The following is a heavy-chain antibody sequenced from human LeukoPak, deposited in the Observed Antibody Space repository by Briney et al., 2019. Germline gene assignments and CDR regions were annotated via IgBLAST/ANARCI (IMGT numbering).Heavy chain of an antibody. V-gene: IGHV4-38-2*02. J-gene: IGHJ5*02. CDR1: GYSISSGYY. D-gene: IGHD3-22*01. CDR3: ARDITMIVVTLKARNWFDP. CDR2: IYHSGST. Sequence: SETLSLTYTVSGYSISSGYYWGWIRQPPGKGLEWIGSIYHSGSTYYNPSLKSRVTISVDTSKNQFSLKLSSVTAADTAVYYCARDITMIVVTLKARNWFDPWGQGTLVTVSS.